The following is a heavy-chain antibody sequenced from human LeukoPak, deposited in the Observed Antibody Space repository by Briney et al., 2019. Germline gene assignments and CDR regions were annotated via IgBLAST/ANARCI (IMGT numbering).Heavy chain of an antibody. V-gene: IGHV3-9*01. D-gene: IGHD2-2*02. CDR2: ISWNSGSI. CDR1: GFTFDDYA. J-gene: IGHJ4*02. Sequence: PGGSLRLSRAASGFTFDDYAMHWVRQAPGKGLEWVSGISWNSGSIGYADSVKGRFTISRDNSKNTLYLQMNSLRAEDTAVYYCAKGPDIVVVPAAIWGLSYYFDYWGQGTLVTVSS. CDR3: AKGPDIVVVPAAIWGLSYYFDY.